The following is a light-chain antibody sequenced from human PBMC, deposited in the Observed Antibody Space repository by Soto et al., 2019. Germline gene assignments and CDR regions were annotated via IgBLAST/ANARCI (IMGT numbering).Light chain of an antibody. V-gene: IGLV2-11*01. J-gene: IGLJ1*01. CDR2: DVS. CDR1: SSDVGGYNY. CDR3: CSYAGSFRG. Sequence: QSALTQPRSVSGSPGQSVTISCTGTSSDVGGYNYVSWYQQHPGKAPKLMIYDVSKRPSGVPDRFSGSKSGNTASLTISGLQAEDEADYYCCSYAGSFRGFGTGTKATVL.